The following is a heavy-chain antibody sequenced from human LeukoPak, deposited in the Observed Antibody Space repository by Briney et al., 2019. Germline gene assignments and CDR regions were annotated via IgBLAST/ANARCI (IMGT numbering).Heavy chain of an antibody. CDR3: AKDQYYDILTGYDAFDI. Sequence: GGSLRLSCAASGFTFDDYGMHWVRQAPGKGLEWVSGISWNSGSIGYADSVKGRFTISRDNAKNSLYLQMNSLRAEDTALYYCAKDQYYDILTGYDAFDIWGQGTMVTVSS. V-gene: IGHV3-9*01. CDR1: GFTFDDYG. J-gene: IGHJ3*02. CDR2: ISWNSGSI. D-gene: IGHD3-9*01.